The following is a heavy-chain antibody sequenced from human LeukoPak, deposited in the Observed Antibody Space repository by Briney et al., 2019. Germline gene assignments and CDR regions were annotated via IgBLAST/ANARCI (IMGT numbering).Heavy chain of an antibody. D-gene: IGHD3-10*01. J-gene: IGHJ4*02. CDR2: IKEDGSEK. CDR1: GFTFSSNW. CDR3: VRDGVVRGVIHY. Sequence: GGSLRLSCAASGFTFSSNWMRWVRQAPGKGLEWVANIKEDGSEKYYVDSVMGRFTISRDNAKNSLYLQMNSLRAEDTAVYYCVRDGVVRGVIHYWGQGTLVTVSS. V-gene: IGHV3-7*01.